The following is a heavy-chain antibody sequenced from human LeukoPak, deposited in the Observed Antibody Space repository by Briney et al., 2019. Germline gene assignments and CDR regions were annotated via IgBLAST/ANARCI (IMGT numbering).Heavy chain of an antibody. CDR3: ARDLSRPGYCSGGSCYSSEYFQH. Sequence: SVKVSCKASGGTFSSYAISWVRQAPGQGLEWMGGIIPIFGTANYAQKFQGRVTITADESTSTAYMELSSLRSDDTAVYYCARDLSRPGYCSGGSCYSSEYFQHWGQGTLVIVSS. CDR1: GGTFSSYA. J-gene: IGHJ1*01. CDR2: IIPIFGTA. D-gene: IGHD2-15*01. V-gene: IGHV1-69*13.